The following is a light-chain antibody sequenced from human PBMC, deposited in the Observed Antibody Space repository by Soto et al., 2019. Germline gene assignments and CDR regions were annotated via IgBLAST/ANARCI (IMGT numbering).Light chain of an antibody. CDR1: QSISNSY. J-gene: IGKJ5*01. Sequence: EIVLTQSPGTLSLSPGERATLSCRASQSISNSYLAWYQQKPGQAPRLLIYGASSRATGIPDRFSGSGSGTDFTLTISSLEPEDSAVYYCQQRSNWPITFGQGTRLEIK. CDR3: QQRSNWPIT. V-gene: IGKV3D-20*02. CDR2: GAS.